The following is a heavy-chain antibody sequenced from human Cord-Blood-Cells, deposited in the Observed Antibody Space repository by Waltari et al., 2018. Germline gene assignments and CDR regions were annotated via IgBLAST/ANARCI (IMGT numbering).Heavy chain of an antibody. CDR2: ISYDGSNK. Sequence: QVQLVESGGGVVQPGRCLRLSCSASGFAFSSYGMLWVRQAPGKGLEWVAFISYDGSNKYYADSVKGRFTISRDNSKNTLYLQMNSLRAEDTAVYYCAKGRGAFDIWGQGTMVTVSS. CDR3: AKGRGAFDI. CDR1: GFAFSSYG. D-gene: IGHD3-10*01. V-gene: IGHV3-30*18. J-gene: IGHJ3*02.